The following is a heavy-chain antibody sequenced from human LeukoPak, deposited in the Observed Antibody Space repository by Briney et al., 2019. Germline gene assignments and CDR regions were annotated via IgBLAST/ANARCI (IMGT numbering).Heavy chain of an antibody. CDR2: INPNSGGT. D-gene: IGHD2-8*02. CDR3: ARESGTRVVVYAMGYFDY. Sequence: ASVTVSCKASGYTFTGYYMHWVRQAPGQGLEWMGWINPNSGGTNYAQKFQGWVTMTRDTSISTAYMELSRLRSDDTAVYYCARESGTRVVVYAMGYFDYWGQGTLVTVSS. V-gene: IGHV1-2*04. J-gene: IGHJ4*02. CDR1: GYTFTGYY.